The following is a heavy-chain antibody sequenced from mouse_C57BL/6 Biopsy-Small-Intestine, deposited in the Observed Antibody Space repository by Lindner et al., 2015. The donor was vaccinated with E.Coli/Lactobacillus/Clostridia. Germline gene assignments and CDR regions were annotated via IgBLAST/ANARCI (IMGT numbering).Heavy chain of an antibody. V-gene: IGHV1-81*01. D-gene: IGHD1-2*01. J-gene: IGHJ3*01. CDR2: IYPRSGNT. Sequence: VQLQESGAELARPGASVKLSCKASGYTFTSYGITWVKQRTGQGLEWIGEIYPRSGNTYCNEKFKGKATLTADKSSSTSYMELRSLTSEDSAVYFCATNLITTDTLAYWGQGTLVTVSA. CDR3: ATNLITTDTLAY. CDR1: GYTFTSYG.